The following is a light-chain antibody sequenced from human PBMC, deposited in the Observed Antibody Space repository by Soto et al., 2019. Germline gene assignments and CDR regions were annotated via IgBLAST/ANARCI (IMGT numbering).Light chain of an antibody. V-gene: IGKV3-15*01. Sequence: EIVMTQSPATLSVSPGERATLSCRASQRVNSKVAWYQQKPGQPPRLLIYAASTRATGVPARFSGGGSGTEFILTISSLQSEDFAVYYCQQHTDWPPITFGQGTRLEIK. J-gene: IGKJ5*01. CDR1: QRVNSK. CDR3: QQHTDWPPIT. CDR2: AAS.